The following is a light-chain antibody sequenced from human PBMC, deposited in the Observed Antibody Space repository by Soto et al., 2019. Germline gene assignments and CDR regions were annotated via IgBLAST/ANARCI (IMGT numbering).Light chain of an antibody. CDR2: AAS. V-gene: IGKV1-39*01. J-gene: IGKJ5*01. CDR3: QQTRSGIT. Sequence: DIQMTQSPSSLSATVGDRVTITCRASQTIDSYLNWFQQKPGMAPKLLIYAASKLQSGVPSRFRGSGSGTDFTLTIDTLQPDDFASYYCQQTRSGITFGQGTRLEIK. CDR1: QTIDSY.